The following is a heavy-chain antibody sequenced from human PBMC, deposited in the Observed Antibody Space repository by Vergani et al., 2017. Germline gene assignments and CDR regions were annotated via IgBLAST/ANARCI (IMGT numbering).Heavy chain of an antibody. Sequence: EVQLLESGGGLVQPGGSLRLSCAASGFTFSSYAMSWVRQAPGKGLEWVSSISSSSSYIYYADSVKGRFTISRDNAKNSLYLQMNSLRAEDTAVYYCARAGDYVSYYYYYMDVWGKGTTVTVSS. V-gene: IGHV3-21*01. CDR3: ARAGDYVSYYYYYMDV. CDR1: GFTFSSYA. J-gene: IGHJ6*03. D-gene: IGHD4-17*01. CDR2: ISSSSSYI.